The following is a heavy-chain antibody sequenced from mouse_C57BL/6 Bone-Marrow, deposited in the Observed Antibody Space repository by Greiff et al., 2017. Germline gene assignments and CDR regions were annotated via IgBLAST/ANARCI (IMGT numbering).Heavy chain of an antibody. J-gene: IGHJ4*01. CDR1: GFTFSNYW. V-gene: IGHV6-3*01. D-gene: IGHD2-3*01. CDR3: TEDDGYYPYYYGMDY. Sequence: EVQLVESGGGLVQPGGSMKLSCVASGFTFSNYWMNWVRQSPEKGLEWVAQIRLKSDNYATHYAESVKGRFTISRDDSKSSVYLQMNNLRAEDTGIYYCTEDDGYYPYYYGMDYWGQGTSVTVSS. CDR2: IRLKSDNYAT.